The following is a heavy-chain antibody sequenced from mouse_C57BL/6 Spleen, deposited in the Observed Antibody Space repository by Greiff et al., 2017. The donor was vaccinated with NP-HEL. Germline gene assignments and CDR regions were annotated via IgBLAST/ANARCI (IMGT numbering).Heavy chain of an antibody. J-gene: IGHJ2*01. CDR1: GFTFSDYG. CDR2: ISSGSSTI. CDR3: ARRNYYGFDY. D-gene: IGHD1-1*01. V-gene: IGHV5-17*01. Sequence: EVKLMESGGGLVKPGGSLKLSCAASGFTFSDYGMHWVRQAPEKGLEWVAYISSGSSTIYYADTVKGRFTISRDNAKNTLFLQMTSLRSEDTAMYYCARRNYYGFDYWGQGTTLTVSS.